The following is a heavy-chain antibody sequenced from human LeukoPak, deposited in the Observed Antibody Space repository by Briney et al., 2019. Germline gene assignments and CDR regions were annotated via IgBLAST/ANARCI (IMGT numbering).Heavy chain of an antibody. V-gene: IGHV4-39*07. CDR3: ARVSGYSGYKPYFDY. CDR1: GGSISSSSYY. J-gene: IGHJ4*02. D-gene: IGHD5-12*01. CDR2: IYYSGST. Sequence: NPSETLSLTCTVSGGSISSSSYYWGWIRQPPGKGLEWIGSIYYSGSTYYNPSLKSRVTISVDTSKNQFSLKLSSVTAADTAVYYCARVSGYSGYKPYFDYWGQGTLVTVSS.